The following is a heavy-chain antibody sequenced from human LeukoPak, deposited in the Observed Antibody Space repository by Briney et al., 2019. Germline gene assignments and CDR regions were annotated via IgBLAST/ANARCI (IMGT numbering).Heavy chain of an antibody. V-gene: IGHV4-34*01. J-gene: IGHJ4*02. CDR1: GGSFSGYY. CDR3: ASVGTSTGTFDY. Sequence: SETLSLTCAVYGGSFSGYYWSWIRQPPGQGLEWIGEINHSGSTNYNPSLKSRVTISVDTSKNQFSLKLSSVTAADTAVYYCASVGTSTGTFDYWGQGTLVTVSS. D-gene: IGHD2-2*01. CDR2: INHSGST.